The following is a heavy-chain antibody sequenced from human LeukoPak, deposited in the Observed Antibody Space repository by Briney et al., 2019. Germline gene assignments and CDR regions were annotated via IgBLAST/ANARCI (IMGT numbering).Heavy chain of an antibody. V-gene: IGHV4-59*01. CDR1: GGXISSYY. Sequence: SETLSLTCTVSGGXISSYYCSWIRQPPGKGLEWIGYIYYSGSTNYNPSLKSRVTISVDTSKNQFSLKLSSVTAADTAVYYCARASYDSSGYTRGVWFDPWGQGTLVTVSS. CDR2: IYYSGST. D-gene: IGHD3-22*01. J-gene: IGHJ5*02. CDR3: ARASYDSSGYTRGVWFDP.